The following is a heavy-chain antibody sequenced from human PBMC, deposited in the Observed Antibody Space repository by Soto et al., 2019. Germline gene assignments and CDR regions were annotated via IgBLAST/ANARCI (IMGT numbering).Heavy chain of an antibody. CDR2: ISGSGGST. CDR1: GFTYSSYI. D-gene: IGHD3-3*01. Sequence: PGGSLRLSRPASGFTYSSYIMNWVRQAPGRGLEWFSAISGSGGSTYYADSVKGRFTISRDNSKNTLYLQMNSLRAEDTAVYYCAKEQRITIFGVVISPDAFDIWGQGTMVTVSS. V-gene: IGHV3-23*01. CDR3: AKEQRITIFGVVISPDAFDI. J-gene: IGHJ3*02.